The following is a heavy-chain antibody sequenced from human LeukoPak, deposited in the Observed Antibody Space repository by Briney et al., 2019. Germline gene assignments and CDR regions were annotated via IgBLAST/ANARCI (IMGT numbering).Heavy chain of an antibody. CDR1: GGSISSSSYY. V-gene: IGHV4-39*01. CDR2: IYYSGST. CDR3: ASPLHYYDSSGYYSTFDY. Sequence: ETLSLTCTVSGGSISSSSYYWGWIRQPPGEGLEWIGSIYYSGSTYYNPSLKSRVTISVDTSKNQFSLKLSSVTAADTAVYYCASPLHYYDSSGYYSTFDYWGQGTLVTVSS. J-gene: IGHJ4*02. D-gene: IGHD3-22*01.